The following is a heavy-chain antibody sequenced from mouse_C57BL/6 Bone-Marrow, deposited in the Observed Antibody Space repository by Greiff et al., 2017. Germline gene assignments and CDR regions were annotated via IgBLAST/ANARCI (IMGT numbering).Heavy chain of an antibody. CDR1: GFTFSDYG. CDR3: ARNLYYGNYGFAY. V-gene: IGHV5-17*01. CDR2: ISSGSSTI. D-gene: IGHD2-1*01. J-gene: IGHJ3*01. Sequence: EVKVVESGGGLVKPGGSLKLSCAASGFTFSDYGMHWVRQAPEKGLEWVAYISSGSSTIYYADTVKGRFTISRDNAKNTLFLQMTSLRSEDTAMYYCARNLYYGNYGFAYWGQGTLVTVSA.